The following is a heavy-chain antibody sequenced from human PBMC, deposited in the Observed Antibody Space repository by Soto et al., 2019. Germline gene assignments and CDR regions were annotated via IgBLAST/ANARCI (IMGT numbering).Heavy chain of an antibody. V-gene: IGHV1-69*02. CDR3: AKSLLFVDHAYMDV. Sequence: SVKVSCKASGGSFISYSFTWVRQAPGQGLEWMGRIIPIQGKANYALKFQDRVTITADRSTRTAYMELRSLRPEDTAVYYCAKSLLFVDHAYMDVWGKGTTVTAS. D-gene: IGHD2-21*01. CDR1: GGSFISYS. J-gene: IGHJ6*03. CDR2: IIPIQGKA.